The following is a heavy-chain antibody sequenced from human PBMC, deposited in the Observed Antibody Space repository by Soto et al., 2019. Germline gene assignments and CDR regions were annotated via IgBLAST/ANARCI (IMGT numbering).Heavy chain of an antibody. J-gene: IGHJ4*02. CDR1: GFTFSIYA. CDR3: AIDSILTGRSDY. Sequence: QVQLVESGGGVVQPGRSLRLSCAASGFTFSIYAMHWVRQAPGKGLEWVAGISYDGSNKFSADSVKGRFTISRDNSKNTLYLQMNSLRAEDTAVYYCAIDSILTGRSDYWGQGTLVTVSS. D-gene: IGHD3-9*01. CDR2: ISYDGSNK. V-gene: IGHV3-30-3*01.